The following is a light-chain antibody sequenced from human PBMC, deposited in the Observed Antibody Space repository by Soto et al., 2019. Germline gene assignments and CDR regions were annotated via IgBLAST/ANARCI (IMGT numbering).Light chain of an antibody. V-gene: IGKV3-15*01. J-gene: IGKJ1*01. CDR2: GAS. CDR3: QQYNIWPPT. CDR1: QSVSSD. Sequence: IVMTNSPATLSVSPGERATLSCRASQSVSSDLAWYQQKPGQAPRLLIYGASTRATGIPARFSGSGSGAEFTLTISILRSEDFAVYYCQQYNIWPPTFGQGTKVDI.